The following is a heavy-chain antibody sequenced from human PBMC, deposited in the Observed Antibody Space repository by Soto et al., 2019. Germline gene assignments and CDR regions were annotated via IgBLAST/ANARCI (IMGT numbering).Heavy chain of an antibody. CDR2: IYYSGST. J-gene: IGHJ4*02. D-gene: IGHD3-22*01. V-gene: IGHV4-31*03. CDR1: GGSISSGGYY. Sequence: PSETLSLTCTVSGGSISSGGYYWSWIRQHPGNGLEWIGYIYYSGSTYYNPSLKSRVTISVDTSKNQFSLKLSSVTAADTAVYYCARDSAGDSSGYYYWGQGTLVTVSS. CDR3: ARDSAGDSSGYYY.